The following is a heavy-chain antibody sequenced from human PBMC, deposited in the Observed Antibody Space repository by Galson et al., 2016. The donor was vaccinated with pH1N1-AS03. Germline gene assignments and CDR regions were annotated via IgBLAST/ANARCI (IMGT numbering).Heavy chain of an antibody. Sequence: SVKVSCKASGYIFTDFYVHWVRQAPGQGLEWMGWINPKNGVTNYAQEFQAWVTMTGDTSISTAYMELHGLKSDDTAVYYCARDPRGPCSSATCATTYYFGMDVWGQGTTVIVSS. V-gene: IGHV1-2*04. J-gene: IGHJ6*02. D-gene: IGHD1-26*01. CDR3: ARDPRGPCSSATCATTYYFGMDV. CDR2: INPKNGVT. CDR1: GYIFTDFY.